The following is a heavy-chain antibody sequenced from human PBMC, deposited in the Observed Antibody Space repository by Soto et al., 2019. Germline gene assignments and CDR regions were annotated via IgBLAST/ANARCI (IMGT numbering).Heavy chain of an antibody. J-gene: IGHJ4*02. D-gene: IGHD2-21*02. CDR2: INTSGGST. V-gene: IGHV1-46*01. CDR1: GYTFTSYY. CDR3: ARDGHCGGDCPSLGY. Sequence: QVQLVQSGAEVKKPGASVKVSCKASGYTFTSYYMHWVRQAPGQGLEWMGIINTSGGSTSYAQKFQGRVTVTRDTSTSTVYMELSSLRSEDTAVYFCARDGHCGGDCPSLGYWGQGTLFTVSS.